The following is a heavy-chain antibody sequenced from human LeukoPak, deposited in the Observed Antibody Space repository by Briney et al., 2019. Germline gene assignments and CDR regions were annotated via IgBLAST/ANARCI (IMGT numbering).Heavy chain of an antibody. D-gene: IGHD3-16*01. CDR1: GGSITQTNW. Sequence: SETLSLTCDVSGGSITQTNWTWVRQPPGKGLEWIGEVNLQGGTNYNPSLMGRVAISVDTSENHVSLQLTSVTAADTAVYYCAREGGPYRPLDYSGQGTLVTVS. J-gene: IGHJ4*02. V-gene: IGHV4-4*02. CDR3: AREGGPYRPLDY. CDR2: VNLQGGT.